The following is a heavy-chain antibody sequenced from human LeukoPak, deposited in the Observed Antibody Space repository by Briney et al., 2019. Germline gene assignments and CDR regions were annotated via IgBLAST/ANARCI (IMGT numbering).Heavy chain of an antibody. CDR2: ISWDGGST. D-gene: IGHD6-13*01. J-gene: IGHJ3*02. CDR1: GFTFDDYT. V-gene: IGHV3-43*01. Sequence: PGGSLRLSCVPSGFTFDDYTIHWVRQAPGKGRGWVSLISWDGGSTYYADSVKGRFTISRDNSKNSLYLQMNSLRTEDTALYYCAKDTGGAGFDAFDIWGQGTMVTVSS. CDR3: AKDTGGAGFDAFDI.